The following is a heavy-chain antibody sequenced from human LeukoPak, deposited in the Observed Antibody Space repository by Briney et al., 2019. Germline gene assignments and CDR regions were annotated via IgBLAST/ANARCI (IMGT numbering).Heavy chain of an antibody. D-gene: IGHD3-16*01. J-gene: IGHJ4*02. CDR1: GYTFTSYG. Sequence: ASVKVSCKASGYTFTSYGIAWVRQAPGQGLEWMGWISTYNGNTTYAQKLQGRVTMTTDTSTSTAYMELRRLRSDDTAVYYCARGGGRYTIISLDYWGQGTLVTVSS. V-gene: IGHV1-18*01. CDR2: ISTYNGNT. CDR3: ARGGGRYTIISLDY.